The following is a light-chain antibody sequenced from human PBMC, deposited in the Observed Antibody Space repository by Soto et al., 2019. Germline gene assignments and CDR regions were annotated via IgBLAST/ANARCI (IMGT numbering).Light chain of an antibody. J-gene: IGKJ1*01. V-gene: IGKV3-20*01. CDR3: QQYGSSPWT. CDR2: GAF. Sequence: EIVLTQSPGTLCLSPGERATFSCRASQSVSSNYLAWYQQKPGQAPRLLIYGAFKRATGIPDRFSGSGSGTDFTLTISRMEPEDFAVYCCQQYGSSPWTFGQGTKVDIK. CDR1: QSVSSNY.